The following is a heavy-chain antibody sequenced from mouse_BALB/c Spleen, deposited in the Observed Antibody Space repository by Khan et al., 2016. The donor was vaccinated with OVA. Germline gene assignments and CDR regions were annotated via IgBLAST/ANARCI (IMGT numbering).Heavy chain of an antibody. J-gene: IGHJ4*01. CDR2: IWGDGST. V-gene: IGHV2-3*01. CDR3: AKWGRTYAMDY. CDR1: GFSITSYG. Sequence: QVQLKESGPGLVAPSQSLSITCTVSGFSITSYGVNWVRQPPGKGLEWLGVIWGDGSTNYHSVLRSRLSISKDNSKSQVFLKVNSLQSDDTARYYCAKWGRTYAMDYWGQGTSVTVSS.